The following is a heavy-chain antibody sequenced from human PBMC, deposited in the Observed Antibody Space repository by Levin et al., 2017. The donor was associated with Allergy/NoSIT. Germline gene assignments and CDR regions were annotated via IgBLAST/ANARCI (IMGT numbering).Heavy chain of an antibody. V-gene: IGHV3-49*04. J-gene: IGHJ4*02. CDR1: GFTFGDYA. CDR3: ARGGPPNYDYNWGSYRDEYFDY. CDR2: IRNKAHGGTT. D-gene: IGHD3-16*02. Sequence: GGSLRLSCTGSGFTFGDYAMSWVHQAPGKGLEWVGFIRNKAHGGTTEYAASVKGRLTISRDDSKSIAYLQMNSLKTEDTAVYFCARGGPPNYDYNWGSYRDEYFDYWGQGTLVTVSS.